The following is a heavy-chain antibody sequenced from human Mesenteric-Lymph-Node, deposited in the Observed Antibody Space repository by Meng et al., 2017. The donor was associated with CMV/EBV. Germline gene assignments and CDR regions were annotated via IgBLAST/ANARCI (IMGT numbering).Heavy chain of an antibody. CDR1: GGSISSYY. J-gene: IGHJ6*02. CDR3: ARVGGSYGIGGYYYYGMDV. D-gene: IGHD1-26*01. V-gene: IGHV4-59*01. Sequence: GSLRLSCTVSGGSISSYYWSWIRQPPGKGLEWIGYIYYSGSTNYNPSLKSRVTISVDTSKNQFSLKLSSVTAADTAVYYCARVGGSYGIGGYYYYGMDVWGQGTTVTVSS. CDR2: IYYSGST.